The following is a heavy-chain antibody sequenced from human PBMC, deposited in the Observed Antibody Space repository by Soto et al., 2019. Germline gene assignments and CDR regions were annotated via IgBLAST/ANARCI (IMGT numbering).Heavy chain of an antibody. Sequence: QVQLVQSGAEVKKPGSSVKVSCKASGGTFSSYTISWVRQAPGQGLEWMGRIIPILGIANYAQKFQGRVTIXAXRSTRTAYMELSSLRSEDAAVYYCAKETAVVTDLDYWGQGSLVTVSS. CDR3: AKETAVVTDLDY. V-gene: IGHV1-69*08. J-gene: IGHJ4*02. CDR1: GGTFSSYT. CDR2: IIPILGIA. D-gene: IGHD2-15*01.